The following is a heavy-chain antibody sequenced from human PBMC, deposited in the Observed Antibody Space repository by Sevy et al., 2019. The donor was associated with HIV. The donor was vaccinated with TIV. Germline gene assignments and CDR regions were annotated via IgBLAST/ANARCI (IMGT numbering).Heavy chain of an antibody. CDR1: GYTFTGYY. V-gene: IGHV1-2*02. J-gene: IGHJ3*02. CDR2: IDPKTGDT. CDR3: ARSVSYGAFDI. D-gene: IGHD4-17*01. Sequence: ASVTVSCKASGYTFTGYYLHWVRQAPGQGLEWMGGIDPKTGDTHYAQKFQGRVTMTKITSITTAYMELSRLRSDDRGVYYCARSVSYGAFDIWGQGTLVTVSS.